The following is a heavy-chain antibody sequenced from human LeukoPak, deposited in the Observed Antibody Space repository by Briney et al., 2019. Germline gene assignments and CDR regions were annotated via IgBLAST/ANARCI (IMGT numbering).Heavy chain of an antibody. V-gene: IGHV3-48*02. CDR3: ARETVGLDY. CDR2: ISDGSSTI. J-gene: IGHJ4*02. Sequence: GSLRLSCAASGFTFSNYNLNWVRQAPGKGLEWVSYISDGSSTIYYADSVRGRFTISRDNAKNPLYLQINSLRDEDTAVYYCARETVGLDYWGQGTLVTVSS. CDR1: GFTFSNYN. D-gene: IGHD4-17*01.